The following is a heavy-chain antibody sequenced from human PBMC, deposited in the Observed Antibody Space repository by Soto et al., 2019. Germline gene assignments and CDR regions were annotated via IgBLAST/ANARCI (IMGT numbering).Heavy chain of an antibody. CDR1: GFTFSRYW. Sequence: EVQLVESGGGLVQPGGSLRLSCAASGFTFSRYWMSWVRQAPGKGLEWVANIKQDGSEKYYVESVKGRFTMSRDNTKNSLYLQMNSLRAEDTAVYYCVRDDNRRNNDFWSCNYTTDAFDIWGQGRMVTVSS. J-gene: IGHJ3*02. CDR3: VRDDNRRNNDFWSCNYTTDAFDI. V-gene: IGHV3-7*01. CDR2: IKQDGSEK. D-gene: IGHD3-3*01.